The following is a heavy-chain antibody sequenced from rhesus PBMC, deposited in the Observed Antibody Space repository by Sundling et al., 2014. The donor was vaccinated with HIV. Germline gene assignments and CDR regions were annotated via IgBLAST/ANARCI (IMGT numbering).Heavy chain of an antibody. CDR3: AREFSIAGTLDYFDY. V-gene: IGHV1-138*01. CDR2: INPKTGGT. J-gene: IGHJ4*01. D-gene: IGHD1-1-1*01. CDR1: GYTFTDYY. Sequence: QVQLVQSGAEVKKPGSSVKVSCKASGYTFTDYYIHWVRQAPGQGLEWMGEINPKTGGTNYAQKFQGRVTMTRDTSTSTAYMELSSLRSEDTAIYYCAREFSIAGTLDYFDYWGQGVLVTVSS.